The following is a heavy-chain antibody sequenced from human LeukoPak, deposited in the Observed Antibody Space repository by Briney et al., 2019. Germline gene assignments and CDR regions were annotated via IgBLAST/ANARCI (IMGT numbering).Heavy chain of an antibody. J-gene: IGHJ4*02. CDR1: GYTFTSYG. V-gene: IGHV1-18*01. D-gene: IGHD1-26*01. CDR3: ARDPGAVKSGSYDY. CDR2: ISAYNGST. Sequence: ASVKVSCKASGYTFTSYGISWVRQAPGQGLEWMGWISAYNGSTNYAQKLQGRVTMTTDTSTSTAYMELRSLRSDDTAVYYCARDPGAVKSGSYDYWGQGTLVTVSS.